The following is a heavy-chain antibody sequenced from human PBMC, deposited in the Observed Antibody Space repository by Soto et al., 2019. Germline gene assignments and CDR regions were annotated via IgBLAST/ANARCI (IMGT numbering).Heavy chain of an antibody. CDR3: AREDDGGDRDYYGLDV. Sequence: QVHLQQSGPGLVRPSQTLSLTCTVSGGSISSDIYHWTWIRQSPGKGLEWIGYIYYSGSVFYNPSFKSRVTISVDTSQNQFSLQLSSVTAADTAVYFCAREDDGGDRDYYGLDVWGQGTTVTVSS. J-gene: IGHJ6*02. CDR1: GGSISSDIYH. D-gene: IGHD2-21*02. CDR2: IYYSGSV. V-gene: IGHV4-30-4*08.